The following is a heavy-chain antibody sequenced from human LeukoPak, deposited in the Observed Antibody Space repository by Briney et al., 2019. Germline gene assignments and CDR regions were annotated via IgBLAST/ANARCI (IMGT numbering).Heavy chain of an antibody. D-gene: IGHD2-2*01. CDR3: ATQIVVVPAVRAFDV. CDR1: SGSISGYY. Sequence: PSETLSLTCTASSGSISGYYWSWIRQPPGKGLEWIGYIDNTGTTNHNPSLKSRVTISIDTSKNQFSLRLSSVTAADAAVYYCATQIVVVPAVRAFDVWGQGTMVTVSS. J-gene: IGHJ3*01. V-gene: IGHV4-59*01. CDR2: IDNTGTT.